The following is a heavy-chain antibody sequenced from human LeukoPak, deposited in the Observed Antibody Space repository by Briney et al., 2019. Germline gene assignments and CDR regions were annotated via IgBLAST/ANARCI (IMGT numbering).Heavy chain of an antibody. J-gene: IGHJ5*02. CDR3: ARITPAAAEGDWFDP. CDR2: IYYSGST. D-gene: IGHD6-13*01. V-gene: IGHV4-61*08. Sequence: PSQTLSLTCTVSGGSISSGGYYWSWIRQPPGKGLEWIGYIYYSGSTNYNPSLKSRVTISVDTSKNRFSLKLSSVTAADTAVYYCARITPAAAEGDWFDPWGQGTLVTVSS. CDR1: GGSISSGGYY.